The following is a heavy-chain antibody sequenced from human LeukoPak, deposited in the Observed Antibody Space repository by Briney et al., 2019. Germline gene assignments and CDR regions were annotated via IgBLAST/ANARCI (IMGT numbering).Heavy chain of an antibody. J-gene: IGHJ6*03. Sequence: PSETLSLTCAVYGGSFSGYYWSWIRQPPGKGLEWVGYIYYSGSTNYNPSLKSRVTISVDTSKNQFSLKLSSVTAADTAVYYCARSNSSGYYYYYYYMDVWGKGTTVTVSS. CDR1: GGSFSGYY. CDR2: IYYSGST. V-gene: IGHV4-59*01. CDR3: ARSNSSGYYYYYYYMDV. D-gene: IGHD3-22*01.